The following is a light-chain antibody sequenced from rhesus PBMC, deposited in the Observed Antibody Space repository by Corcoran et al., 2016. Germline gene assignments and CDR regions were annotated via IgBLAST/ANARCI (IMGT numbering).Light chain of an antibody. CDR2: KAS. V-gene: IGKV1-22*01. CDR3: QQYSSRPFT. CDR1: QGISSW. Sequence: DIQMTQSPSSLSASVGDTVTITCRASQGISSWLAWYQQKPGKAPKLLSYKASSLQSGVPSRFSGSGSGTDFTLTISSLQSEDFATYYCQQYSSRPFTFGPGTKLDIK. J-gene: IGKJ3*01.